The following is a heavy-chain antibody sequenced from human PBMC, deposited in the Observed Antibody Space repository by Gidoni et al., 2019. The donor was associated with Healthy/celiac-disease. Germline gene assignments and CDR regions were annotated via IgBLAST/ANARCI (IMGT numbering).Heavy chain of an antibody. J-gene: IGHJ4*02. Sequence: EVQLVESGGGLVKPGGSLRLSFAASGFTFSSYSMNWVRQAPGKGLEWVSSISSSSSYIYYADSVKGRFTISRDNAKNSLYLQMNSLRAEDTAVYYCAREDIAARPLDYWGQGTLVTVSS. CDR3: AREDIAARPLDY. CDR2: ISSSSSYI. V-gene: IGHV3-21*01. CDR1: GFTFSSYS. D-gene: IGHD6-6*01.